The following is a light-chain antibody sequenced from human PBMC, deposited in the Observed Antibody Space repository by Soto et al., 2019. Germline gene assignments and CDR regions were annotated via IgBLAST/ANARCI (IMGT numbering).Light chain of an antibody. Sequence: EIVLTQSPGTLSSSPGERATLSCRASQSLGSSYLAWYQQKPGQAPRLLIYAASSRATGIPDRFSGSGSGTDFTLTISRLEPGDFAVYYCQQYDSSPTFGQGTRLEIK. CDR1: QSLGSSY. CDR2: AAS. CDR3: QQYDSSPT. V-gene: IGKV3-20*01. J-gene: IGKJ5*01.